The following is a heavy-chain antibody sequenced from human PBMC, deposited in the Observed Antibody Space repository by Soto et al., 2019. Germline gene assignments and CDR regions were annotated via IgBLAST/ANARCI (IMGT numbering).Heavy chain of an antibody. CDR2: IYYLGNT. Sequence: SETLSLTCTVSGGSIRSSSSYWAWIRQPPGKGLEWVGSIYYLGNTYYNPSLGSRATISVDTSKNQFSLKLRSVTAADTAVFYCAGLYPYESSGHHLNFLGQGTLVTVSS. V-gene: IGHV4-39*01. CDR3: AGLYPYESSGHHLNF. D-gene: IGHD3-22*01. CDR1: GGSIRSSSSY. J-gene: IGHJ4*02.